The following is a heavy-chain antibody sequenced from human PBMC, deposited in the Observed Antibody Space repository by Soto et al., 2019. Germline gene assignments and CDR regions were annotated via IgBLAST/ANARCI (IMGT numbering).Heavy chain of an antibody. CDR3: ARDILAGSSSSYYYYGMDV. CDR1: GDSVSSNSAA. Sequence: PSQTLSLTCAISGDSVSSNSAAWNWIRQSPSRGLEWLGRTYYRSKWYNDYAVSVKSRITINPDTSKNQFSLQLNSVTPEDTVVYYCARDILAGSSSSYYYYGMDVWGQGTTVTVSS. CDR2: TYYRSKWYN. D-gene: IGHD6-6*01. J-gene: IGHJ6*02. V-gene: IGHV6-1*01.